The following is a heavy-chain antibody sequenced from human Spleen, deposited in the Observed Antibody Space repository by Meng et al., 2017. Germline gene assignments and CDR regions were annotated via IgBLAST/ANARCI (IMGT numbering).Heavy chain of an antibody. CDR1: GFTFSLYG. CDR2: IWYDGSNK. D-gene: IGHD6-13*01. CDR3: AREGKAPPGSNQYSGMDV. Sequence: GESLKISCAASGFTFSLYGMHWVRQAPGKGLEWVAVIWYDGSNKYHADSVKGRFTISRDNSENTMYLQMNSLRVEDTAIYYCAREGKAPPGSNQYSGMDVWGQGTPVTVSS. V-gene: IGHV3-33*01. J-gene: IGHJ6*02.